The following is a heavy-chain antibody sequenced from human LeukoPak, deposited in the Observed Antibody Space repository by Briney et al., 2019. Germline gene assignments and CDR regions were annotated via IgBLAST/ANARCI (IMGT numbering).Heavy chain of an antibody. CDR1: GFTFDDYA. J-gene: IGHJ4*02. Sequence: QSGGSLRLSCAASGFTFDDYAMHWVRQAPGKGLEWVSGISWNSGSIGYADSVKGRFTISRDNAKNSLYLQMNSLRAEDTALYYCATVGATSHFDYWGQGTLVTVSS. D-gene: IGHD1-26*01. CDR3: ATVGATSHFDY. CDR2: ISWNSGSI. V-gene: IGHV3-9*01.